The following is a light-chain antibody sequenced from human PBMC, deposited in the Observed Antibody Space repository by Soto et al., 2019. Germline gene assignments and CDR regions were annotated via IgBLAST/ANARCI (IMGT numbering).Light chain of an antibody. J-gene: IGKJ1*01. CDR2: GAS. V-gene: IGKV3D-20*02. CDR1: QSVSSSF. Sequence: EIVFTQSPFTLSLYRLEIETLSCRASQSVSSSFLAWYQQKPGQAPRLLIYGASSRATGIPDRFSGSGSGTDFTLTISSLEPEDFAVYYCQQHSTWPPWTFGQGTKVDIK. CDR3: QQHSTWPPWT.